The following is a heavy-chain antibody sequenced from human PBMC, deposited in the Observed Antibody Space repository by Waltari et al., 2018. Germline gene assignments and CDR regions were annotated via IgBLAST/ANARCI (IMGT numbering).Heavy chain of an antibody. D-gene: IGHD4-4*01. V-gene: IGHV4-31*03. CDR3: ARETTVTTSLDN. Sequence: QVQLQESGPGLVKPSQTLSLTCTVSGGSISSGGYYWSWIRQHPGKGLEWIGYIYHSGSTYYNPSLKSRVTISVDRSKNQFSLKLSSVTAADTAVYYCARETTVTTSLDNWGQGTLVTVSS. J-gene: IGHJ4*02. CDR1: GGSISSGGYY. CDR2: IYHSGST.